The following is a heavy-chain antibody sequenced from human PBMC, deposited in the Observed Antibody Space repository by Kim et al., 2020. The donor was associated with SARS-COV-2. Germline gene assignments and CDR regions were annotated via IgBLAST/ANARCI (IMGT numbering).Heavy chain of an antibody. CDR3: ARGPIYCSSTSCYNGWDDWFDP. V-gene: IGHV3-30*04. J-gene: IGHJ5*02. CDR1: GFTFSSYA. CDR2: ISYDGSNK. Sequence: GGSLRLSCAASGFTFSSYAMHWVRQAPGKGLEWVAVISYDGSNKYYADSVKGRFTISRDNSKNTLYLQMNSLRAEDTAVYYCARGPIYCSSTSCYNGWDDWFDPWGQGTLVTVSS. D-gene: IGHD2-2*02.